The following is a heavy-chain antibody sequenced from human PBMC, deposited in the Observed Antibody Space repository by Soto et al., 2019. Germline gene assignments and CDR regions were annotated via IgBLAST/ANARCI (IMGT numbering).Heavy chain of an antibody. V-gene: IGHV1-18*01. CDR2: ISAYNGNT. CDR1: GYTFTSYG. CDR3: ARHHSITMILSDAFDI. J-gene: IGHJ3*02. Sequence: QVQLVQSGAEVKKPGASVKVSCKASGYTFTSYGISWVRQAPGQGLEWMGWISAYNGNTNYAQKLQGRVTMTTDTSTSTAYMELSSLRSDDTAVYYCARHHSITMILSDAFDIWGQGTMVTVSS. D-gene: IGHD3-22*01.